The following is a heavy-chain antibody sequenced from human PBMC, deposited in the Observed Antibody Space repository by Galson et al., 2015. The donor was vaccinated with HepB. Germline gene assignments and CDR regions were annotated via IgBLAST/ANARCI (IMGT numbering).Heavy chain of an antibody. CDR3: AKGPSDHVWGSSRNWFDP. CDR1: GFTFSSYA. J-gene: IGHJ5*02. Sequence: SLRLSCAASGFTFSSYAMSWVRQAPGKGLEWVSAISGSGTRRDYADSVRGRFTISRDKSTNTLSLQMNSLRVEDTAVYYCAKGPSDHVWGSSRNWFDPWGQGTLVTVSS. V-gene: IGHV3-23*01. CDR2: ISGSGTRR. D-gene: IGHD3-16*02.